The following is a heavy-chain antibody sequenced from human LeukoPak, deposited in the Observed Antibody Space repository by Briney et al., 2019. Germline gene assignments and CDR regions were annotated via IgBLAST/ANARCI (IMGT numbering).Heavy chain of an antibody. CDR1: GFTFDDYA. CDR3: ARGVWEGFDP. Sequence: PGGSLRLSCAASGFTFDDYAMHWVRQAPGKGLEWVSGISWNSGSIGYADSVKGRFTISRDNAKNTLYLQMNSLRAEDTAVYYCARGVWEGFDPWGQGTLVTVSS. CDR2: ISWNSGSI. J-gene: IGHJ5*02. D-gene: IGHD1-26*01. V-gene: IGHV3-9*01.